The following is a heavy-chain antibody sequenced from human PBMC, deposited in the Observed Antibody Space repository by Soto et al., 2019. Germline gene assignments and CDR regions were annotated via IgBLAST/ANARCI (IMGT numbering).Heavy chain of an antibody. J-gene: IGHJ4*01. CDR2: ILPIVEIT. CDR1: GGTFSTYT. V-gene: IGHV1-69*02. Sequence: SVKVSCKASGGTFSTYTIIWVLQAPGEGLEWMGRILPIVEITNSAQRFQGRVTITTDKSTSTAYLELSSLRSDDTAVYYCARGRGGNGGSQNYFDYWGQGTLVTVSS. CDR3: ARGRGGNGGSQNYFDY. D-gene: IGHD2-15*01.